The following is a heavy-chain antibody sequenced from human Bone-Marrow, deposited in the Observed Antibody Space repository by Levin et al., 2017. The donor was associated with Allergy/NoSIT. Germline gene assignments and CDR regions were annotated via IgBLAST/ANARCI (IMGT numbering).Heavy chain of an antibody. CDR1: GFSLSTSELG. V-gene: IGHV2-5*02. CDR2: IYWDDDK. D-gene: IGHD5-18*01. J-gene: IGHJ3*01. CDR3: ARLIQTLAYDV. Sequence: QTLSLTCTFSGFSLSTSELGVGWIRQPPGKALEWLALIYWDDDKLYSPSLKSRLTITKDTSKTQVVLTMTNMDPVDTATYYCARLIQTLAYDVWGEGTMVTVSS.